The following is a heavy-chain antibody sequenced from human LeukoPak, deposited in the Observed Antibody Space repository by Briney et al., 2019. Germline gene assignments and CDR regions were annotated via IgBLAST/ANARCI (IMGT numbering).Heavy chain of an antibody. D-gene: IGHD5-18*01. J-gene: IGHJ4*02. V-gene: IGHV1-8*02. Sequence: GASVKVSCKASGYTFTAYDINWVRQATGQGLEWMGWMNPNSGNTGYAQKVQGRVTMTRNTSISTAYMELSSLRSEDTAVYYCATPGGYRYGQVLDYWGQGTLVTVSS. CDR1: GYTFTAYD. CDR3: ATPGGYRYGQVLDY. CDR2: MNPNSGNT.